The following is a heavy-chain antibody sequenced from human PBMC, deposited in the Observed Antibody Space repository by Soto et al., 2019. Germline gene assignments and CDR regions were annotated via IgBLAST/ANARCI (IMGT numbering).Heavy chain of an antibody. V-gene: IGHV4-30-2*01. CDR3: ARDRPDRIRHYYYYYGMDV. CDR2: IYHSGST. CDR1: GGSISSGGYS. Sequence: SETLSLTCAVSGGSISSGGYSWSWIRQPPGKGLEWIGYIYHSGSTYYNPSLKSRVTISVDRSKNQFSLQLNSVTPEDTAVYYCARDRPDRIRHYYYYYGMDVWGQGTTVTVSS. D-gene: IGHD2-15*01. J-gene: IGHJ6*02.